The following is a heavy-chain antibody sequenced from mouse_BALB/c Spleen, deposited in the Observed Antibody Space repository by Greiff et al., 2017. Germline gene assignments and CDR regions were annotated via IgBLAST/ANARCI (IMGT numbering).Heavy chain of an antibody. CDR2: IRLKSNNYAT. V-gene: IGHV6-6*02. D-gene: IGHD6-5*01. CDR1: GFTFSNYW. J-gene: IGHJ4*01. Sequence: EVQLQESGGGLVQPGGSMKLSCVASGFTFSNYWMNWVRQSPEKGLEWVAEIRLKSNNYATHYAESVKGRFTISRDDSKSSVYLQMNNLRAEDTGIYDCTAYDYGAMDYWGQGTSVTVSS. CDR3: TAYDYGAMDY.